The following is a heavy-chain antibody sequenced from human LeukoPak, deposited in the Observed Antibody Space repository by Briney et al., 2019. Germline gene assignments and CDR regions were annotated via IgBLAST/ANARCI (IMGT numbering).Heavy chain of an antibody. J-gene: IGHJ3*02. CDR1: GYSISSGYY. V-gene: IGHV4-38-2*02. CDR3: ARAYYYDSSGYPQGAFDI. Sequence: PSETLSLTCTVSGYSISSGYYWGWIRQPPGKGLEWIGSIYHSGSTYYNPSLKSRVTISVDTSKNQFSLKLSSVTAADTAVYYCARAYYYDSSGYPQGAFDIWGQGTMVTVSS. CDR2: IYHSGST. D-gene: IGHD3-22*01.